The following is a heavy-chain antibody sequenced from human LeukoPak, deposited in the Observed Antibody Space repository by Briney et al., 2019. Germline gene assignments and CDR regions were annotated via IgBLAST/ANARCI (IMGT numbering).Heavy chain of an antibody. CDR1: GYTLTGYY. Sequence: VSCKHSGYTLTGYYIHWVREAPRPGGERVGCIYRNSGGTNTAQKSQGWVTLTRDTTISTAYMGQSRVRAGGTAVCNCARGGSSWYGPRGYFDYWGQGTLVTVSS. V-gene: IGHV1-2*04. CDR3: ARGGSSWYGPRGYFDY. CDR2: IYRNSGGT. D-gene: IGHD6-13*01. J-gene: IGHJ4*02.